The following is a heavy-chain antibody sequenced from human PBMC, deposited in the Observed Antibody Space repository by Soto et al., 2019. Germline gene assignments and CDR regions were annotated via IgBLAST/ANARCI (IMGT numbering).Heavy chain of an antibody. J-gene: IGHJ5*02. CDR1: GGTFSSYA. CDR3: ASLWEYSSSSYNWFDP. V-gene: IGHV1-69*12. Sequence: QVQLVQSGAEVKKPGSSVKVSCKASGGTFSSYAISWVRQAPGQGLEWMGGIIPIFGTANYAQKFQGRVTSTADESTSTAYMELGSRRSEDTAVYYCASLWEYSSSSYNWFDPWGQGTLVTVSS. D-gene: IGHD6-6*01. CDR2: IIPIFGTA.